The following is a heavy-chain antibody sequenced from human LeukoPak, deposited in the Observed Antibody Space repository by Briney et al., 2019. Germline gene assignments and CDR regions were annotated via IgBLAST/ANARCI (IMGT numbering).Heavy chain of an antibody. CDR3: ARDLGKYNWNYGLAGY. D-gene: IGHD1-7*01. V-gene: IGHV1-2*02. J-gene: IGHJ4*02. Sequence: ASVKVSCKASGYTFTGYYMHWVRQDPGQGVEWMGWINPNSGGTNYAQKFQGRVTMTRDTSISTAYMELSRLRSDDTAVYYCARDLGKYNWNYGLAGYWGQGTLVTVSS. CDR2: INPNSGGT. CDR1: GYTFTGYY.